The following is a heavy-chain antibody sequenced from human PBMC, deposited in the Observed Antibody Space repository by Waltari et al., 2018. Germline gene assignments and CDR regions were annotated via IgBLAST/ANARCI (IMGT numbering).Heavy chain of an antibody. V-gene: IGHV1-18*01. CDR3: ARDPGVDVPAANWYFDL. J-gene: IGHJ2*01. Sequence: QVQLVQSGAEVKKPGASVKVSCKASGYTFTSYGIRWVRQAPGQGLEWMGWISAYNGNTNYAQKLQGRVTMTTDTSTSTAYMELRSLRSDDTAVYYCARDPGVDVPAANWYFDLWGRGTLVTVSS. CDR2: ISAYNGNT. D-gene: IGHD2-2*01. CDR1: GYTFTSYG.